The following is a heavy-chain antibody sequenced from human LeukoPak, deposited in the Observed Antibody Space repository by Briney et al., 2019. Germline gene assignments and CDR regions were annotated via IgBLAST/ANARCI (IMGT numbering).Heavy chain of an antibody. V-gene: IGHV3-48*03. CDR3: ARERGYNYGYSGYYDQ. Sequence: PGGSLRLSCAASGFTFSSYEMNWVRQAPGKGLEWISYISTSGASTYYADSVKGRFTVSRDNAKNSMFLRMDTLRADDTAVYYCARERGYNYGYSGYYDQWGQGILVTVSS. D-gene: IGHD5-18*01. J-gene: IGHJ4*02. CDR2: ISTSGAST. CDR1: GFTFSSYE.